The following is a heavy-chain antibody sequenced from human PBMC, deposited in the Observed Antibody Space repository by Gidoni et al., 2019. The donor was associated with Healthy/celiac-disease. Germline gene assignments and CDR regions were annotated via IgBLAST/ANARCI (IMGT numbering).Heavy chain of an antibody. J-gene: IGHJ6*02. CDR1: GFTVSSNY. D-gene: IGHD3-10*01. CDR2: IYSGGST. V-gene: IGHV3-53*02. CDR3: AREREDYGSGSYHYGMDV. Sequence: EVQLVETGGGLIQPGGSLRLSCAASGFTVSSNYMSWVRQAPGKGLEWVSVIYSGGSTYYADSVKGRFTISRDNSKNTLYLQMNSLRAEDTAVYYCAREREDYGSGSYHYGMDVWGQGTTVTVSS.